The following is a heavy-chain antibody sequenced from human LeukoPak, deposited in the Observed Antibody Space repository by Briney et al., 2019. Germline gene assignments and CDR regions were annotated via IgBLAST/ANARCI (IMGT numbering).Heavy chain of an antibody. Sequence: GASVKVSCKASGYTFTSYGISWVRQAPGQGLEWMGWISAYNGNTNYAQKLQGRVTMTTDTSTSTAYMELRSLRSDDTAVYYCALSGAYCGGDCYSRNAFDIWGQGTMVTVSS. CDR1: GYTFTSYG. CDR3: ALSGAYCGGDCYSRNAFDI. D-gene: IGHD2-21*02. V-gene: IGHV1-18*01. J-gene: IGHJ3*02. CDR2: ISAYNGNT.